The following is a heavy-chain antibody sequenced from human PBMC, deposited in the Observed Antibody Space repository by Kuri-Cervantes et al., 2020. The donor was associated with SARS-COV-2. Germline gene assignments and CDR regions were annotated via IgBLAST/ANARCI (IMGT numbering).Heavy chain of an antibody. D-gene: IGHD6-19*01. CDR1: GFTFSSYW. Sequence: GESLKIPCAASGFTFSSYWMHWVRQAPGKGLVWVSRINSDGSSTSYADSVKGRFTISRDNAKNTLYLQMNSLRAEDTAVYYCARDPDSSGWYAGDAFDIWGQGTMVTVSS. CDR2: INSDGSST. J-gene: IGHJ3*02. CDR3: ARDPDSSGWYAGDAFDI. V-gene: IGHV3-74*01.